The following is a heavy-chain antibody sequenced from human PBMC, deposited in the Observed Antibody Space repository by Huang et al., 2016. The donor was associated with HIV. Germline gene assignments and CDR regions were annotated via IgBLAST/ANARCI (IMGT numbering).Heavy chain of an antibody. CDR1: GYAFADYF. Sequence: VKKPGASVKVSCKPSGYAFADYFIHWVRQAPGQGLEWMAWVNPNNGATNYDQKFLGRLTVTGDTSMRTAYMELSGLTSDDTAKYYCTRDGVAPDEEFDYWGQGTVIIVSS. J-gene: IGHJ4*02. D-gene: IGHD5-12*01. V-gene: IGHV1-2*02. CDR3: TRDGVAPDEEFDY. CDR2: VNPNNGAT.